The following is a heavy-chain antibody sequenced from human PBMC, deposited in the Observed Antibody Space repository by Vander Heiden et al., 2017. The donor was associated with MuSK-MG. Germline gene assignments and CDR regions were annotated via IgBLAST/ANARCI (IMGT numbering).Heavy chain of an antibody. V-gene: IGHV3-21*01. CDR2: ISSSSSYI. J-gene: IGHJ4*02. CDR3: ARDGDFWSGYYRVFCDY. D-gene: IGHD3-3*01. CDR1: GFTFSSYS. Sequence: EVQLVESGGGLVKPGGSLRLSCAASGFTFSSYSMNWVRQAPGTGLAWVSTISSSSSYIYYADSVKGRFTISRDNAKNSLYLQMNSLRDEDTAVYYCARDGDFWSGYYRVFCDYWGQGTLVTVSS.